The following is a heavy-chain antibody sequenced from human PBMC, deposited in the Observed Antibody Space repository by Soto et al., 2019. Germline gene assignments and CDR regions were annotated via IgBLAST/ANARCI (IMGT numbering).Heavy chain of an antibody. CDR1: GFTFSSYA. D-gene: IGHD3-10*01. V-gene: IGHV3-30-3*01. CDR2: ISYDGSNK. CDR3: ARARGDV. Sequence: LRLSCAASGFTFSSYAMHWVRQAPGKGLEWVAVISYDGSNKYYADSVKGRFTISRDNSKNTLYLQMNSLRAEDTAVYYCARARGDVWGQGTTVTVSS. J-gene: IGHJ6*02.